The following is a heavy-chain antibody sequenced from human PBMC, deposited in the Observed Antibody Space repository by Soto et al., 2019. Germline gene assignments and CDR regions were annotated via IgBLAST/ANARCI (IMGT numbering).Heavy chain of an antibody. D-gene: IGHD4-4*01. CDR1: GFLHSTSGMC. J-gene: IGHJ6*02. Sequence: SGPTLVNPTQTLTLTCTFSGFLHSTSGMCVSWIRQPPGKALEWLARIDCDDDKYYSTSLKTRVTISKDTSKDQVVLTMTNMDPEDTAVYYCARGKYSSPRGCLDVWGQGTPVTVSS. CDR2: IDCDDDK. CDR3: ARGKYSSPRGCLDV. V-gene: IGHV2-70*02.